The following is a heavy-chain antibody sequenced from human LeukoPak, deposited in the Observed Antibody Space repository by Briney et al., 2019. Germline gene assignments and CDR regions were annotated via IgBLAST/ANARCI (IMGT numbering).Heavy chain of an antibody. CDR3: EREGDVVGATIAS. D-gene: IGHD1-26*01. CDR2: INHSGST. J-gene: IGHJ4*02. Sequence: PSETLSLTCAVYGGSFSAYYWTWIRQPPGEGLEWIGEINHSGSTYYNPSLKSRVTISLDTSKNQFSLKLKSVTAADTAVYYCEREGDVVGATIASWGQGTLVTVSS. V-gene: IGHV4-34*01. CDR1: GGSFSAYY.